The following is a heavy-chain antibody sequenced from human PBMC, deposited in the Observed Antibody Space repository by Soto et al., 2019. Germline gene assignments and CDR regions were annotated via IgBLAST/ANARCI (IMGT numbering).Heavy chain of an antibody. Sequence: QVQLVQAGGEVKKPGASVKVSCKASGYTFPSYGISWVRQAPGQGLEWMGRNSAYNGNTNDAQKREGRVTMTTDTPTSTAYRELRSLRSADTAWYYRARAVGALGDWFDPLSQGTLFTVSS. CDR3: ARAVGALGDWFDP. V-gene: IGHV1-18*01. J-gene: IGHJ5*02. CDR1: GYTFPSYG. CDR2: NSAYNGNT. D-gene: IGHD1-26*01.